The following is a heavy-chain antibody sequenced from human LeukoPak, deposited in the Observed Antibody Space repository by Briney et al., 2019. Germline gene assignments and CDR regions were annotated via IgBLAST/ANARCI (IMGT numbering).Heavy chain of an antibody. CDR3: AKRGVVIRVVLVGFHKEAYYFDS. Sequence: PGGSLRLSCAVSGITLSNYCMSCVRQTPGQGLGWGAHIRGSGGSTNYADSVKGRFTMSRDNAENTLYLQMNSMRAEDTAVYFCAKRGVVIRVVLVGFHKEAYYFDSWGQGALVTVSS. D-gene: IGHD3-10*01. CDR1: GITLSNYC. V-gene: IGHV3-23*01. J-gene: IGHJ4*02. CDR2: IRGSGGST.